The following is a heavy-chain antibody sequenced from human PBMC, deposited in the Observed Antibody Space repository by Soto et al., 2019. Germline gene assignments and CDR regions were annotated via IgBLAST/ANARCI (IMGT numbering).Heavy chain of an antibody. CDR1: GGSFSGYD. V-gene: IGHV4-34*01. D-gene: IGHD3-3*01. CDR3: ARGLRRGGHKY. J-gene: IGHJ1*01. CDR2: INHSGSP. Sequence: PSETLYRTCAVYGGSFSGYDWSWIRQPPAKGLEWIGEINHSGSPNYNPSIKSRVTISVDTSKTKFSLKLSSVTAAETAVYYCARGLRRGGHKYWAHGTLVHVS.